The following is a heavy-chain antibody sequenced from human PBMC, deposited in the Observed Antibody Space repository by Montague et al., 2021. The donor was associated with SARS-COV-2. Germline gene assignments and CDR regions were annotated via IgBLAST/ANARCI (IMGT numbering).Heavy chain of an antibody. D-gene: IGHD6-19*01. CDR2: MSGSGVRR. CDR3: AKDTATIRIAVALMDV. CDR1: GFIFSNYA. J-gene: IGHJ6*02. V-gene: IGHV3-23*01. Sequence: SLRLSCAASGFIFSNYAMTWVRQAPGKGLEWVSIMSGSGVRRDYADSVKGRFTISRDSSKNTLYLQMNSLSVEDTAVYYCAKDTATIRIAVALMDVWGQGTTVIVSS.